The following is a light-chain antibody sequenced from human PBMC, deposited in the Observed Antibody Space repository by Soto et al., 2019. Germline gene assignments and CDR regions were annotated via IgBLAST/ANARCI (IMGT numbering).Light chain of an antibody. CDR3: SFYTSSVTFV. CDR2: EVN. CDR1: TSDVGTFGL. V-gene: IGLV2-18*01. J-gene: IGLJ1*01. Sequence: QSALTQPASVSGSPGQSITISCSGTTSDVGTFGLVSWFQQHPGKAPKLIIYEVNNRPSGVPDRFSGSKSGNTASLTISGLQAEDEADYYCSFYTSSVTFVFGSGTRSPS.